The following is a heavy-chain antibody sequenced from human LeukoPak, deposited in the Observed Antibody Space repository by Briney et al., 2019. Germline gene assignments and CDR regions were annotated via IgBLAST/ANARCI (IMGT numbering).Heavy chain of an antibody. V-gene: IGHV4-4*02. Sequence: SETLSLTCGVSGGSITNTNYWTWVRQPPGKGLEWIGEVNLQGSTNYNPSLMGRVAISVDTSENHISLQLTSVTAADTAVYYCSREGGPYRPLDYSGQGTLVTVSS. CDR3: SREGGPYRPLDY. CDR1: GGSITNTNY. CDR2: VNLQGST. J-gene: IGHJ4*02.